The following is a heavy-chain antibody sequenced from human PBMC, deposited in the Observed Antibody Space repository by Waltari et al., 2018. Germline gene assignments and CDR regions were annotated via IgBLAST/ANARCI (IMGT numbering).Heavy chain of an antibody. J-gene: IGHJ4*02. Sequence: EVQLVESGGGLVRPGGSLRLSCVGSGISFSSYSMNWVRQAPGKSLEWVSCISVSSGQIDYADSVKGRFTISRDNANKSLYLQRNSLGAEDTAVYYCTAGVTTLWGQGTLVTVSS. CDR3: TAGVTTL. D-gene: IGHD4-17*01. CDR1: GISFSSYS. V-gene: IGHV3-21*02. CDR2: ISVSSGQI.